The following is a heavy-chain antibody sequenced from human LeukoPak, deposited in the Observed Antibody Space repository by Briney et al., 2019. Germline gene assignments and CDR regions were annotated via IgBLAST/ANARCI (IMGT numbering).Heavy chain of an antibody. CDR1: GFTFSSYA. D-gene: IGHD1-26*01. J-gene: IGHJ4*02. V-gene: IGHV3-64*01. CDR3: ARESVSEGAFDY. CDR2: ISSNGGST. Sequence: PGGSLRLSCAASGFTFSSYAMHWVRQAPGKGLEYVSAISSNGGSTYYANSVKGRFTISRDNSKNTLYLQMGSLRAEDMAVYYCARESVSEGAFDYWGQGTLVTVSS.